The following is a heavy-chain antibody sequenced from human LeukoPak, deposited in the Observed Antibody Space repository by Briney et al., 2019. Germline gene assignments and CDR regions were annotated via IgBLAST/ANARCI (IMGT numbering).Heavy chain of an antibody. CDR2: INTNTGNP. V-gene: IGHV7-4-1*02. CDR3: ARAQQWWLLDP. D-gene: IGHD5-12*01. J-gene: IGHJ5*02. Sequence: GASVKVFCKASGYTFTSYAVNWVRQAPGQGLEWMGWINTNTGNPTYAQAFTGQFVFSLDTSVNTAYLQISSLKAEDTAVYYCARAQQWWLLDPWGQGTLVTVSS. CDR1: GYTFTSYA.